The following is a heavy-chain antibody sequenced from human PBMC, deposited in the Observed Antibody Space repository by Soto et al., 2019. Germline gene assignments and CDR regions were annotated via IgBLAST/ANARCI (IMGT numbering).Heavy chain of an antibody. CDR3: ATRGRESANWFDP. Sequence: GASVKVSCKASGGTFSWSSIDWLRQAPGQGPEWMGGIIPMSGRPNYAQRFQGRVTFTADKSTNTVYMEVNSLTNEDTAVYYCATRGRESANWFDPWGQGTLVTVCS. V-gene: IGHV1-69*06. CDR2: IIPMSGRP. J-gene: IGHJ5*01. CDR1: GGTFSWSS.